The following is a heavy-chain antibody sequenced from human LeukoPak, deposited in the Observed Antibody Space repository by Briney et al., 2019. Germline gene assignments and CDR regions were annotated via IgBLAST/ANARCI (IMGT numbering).Heavy chain of an antibody. Sequence: ASVKVSCKASGYTFTGYYMHWVRQAPGQGLEWMGWISPNSGGTNYAQKFQGRVTMTRDTSISTAYMELSRLRSDDTAVYYCARMEYDYYYYYGMDVWGQGTTVTVSS. D-gene: IGHD2-8*01. CDR1: GYTFTGYY. CDR2: ISPNSGGT. V-gene: IGHV1-2*02. J-gene: IGHJ6*02. CDR3: ARMEYDYYYYYGMDV.